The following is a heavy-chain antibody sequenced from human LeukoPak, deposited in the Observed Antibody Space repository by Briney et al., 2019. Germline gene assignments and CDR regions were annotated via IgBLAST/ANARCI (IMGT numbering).Heavy chain of an antibody. Sequence: GGSLRLSCAASGFTFSSYGMHWVRQAPGKGPEWVAVIWYDGSNKYYADSVKGRFTISRDNSKNTLYLQMNSLRAEDTAVYYCARRQRWLQFGNYYYYGMDVWGQGTTVTVSS. J-gene: IGHJ6*02. CDR2: IWYDGSNK. D-gene: IGHD5-24*01. CDR1: GFTFSSYG. CDR3: ARRQRWLQFGNYYYYGMDV. V-gene: IGHV3-33*01.